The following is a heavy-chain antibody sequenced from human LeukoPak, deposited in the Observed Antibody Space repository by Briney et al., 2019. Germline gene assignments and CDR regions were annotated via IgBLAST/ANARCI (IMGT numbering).Heavy chain of an antibody. D-gene: IGHD6-13*01. J-gene: IGHJ4*02. CDR2: IIPIFGTA. Sequence: SVKVYCKASGGTFSSYAISWVRQAPGQGLEWMGGIIPIFGTANYAQKFQGRVTITADESTSTAYMELSSLRSEDTAVYYCARATREYSSSWYYFDYWGQGTLVTVSS. CDR1: GGTFSSYA. CDR3: ARATREYSSSWYYFDY. V-gene: IGHV1-69*13.